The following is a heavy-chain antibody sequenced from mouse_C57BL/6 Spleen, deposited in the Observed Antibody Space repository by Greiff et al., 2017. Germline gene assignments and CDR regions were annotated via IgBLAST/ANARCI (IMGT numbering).Heavy chain of an antibody. J-gene: IGHJ1*03. Sequence: EVKLMESEGGLVQPGSSMKLSCTASGFTFSDYYMAWVRQVPEKGLEWVANINYDGSSTYYLDSLKSRFIISRDNAKNILYLQMSSLKSEDTATYYCARGEDGTGYFDVWGTGTTVTVSS. CDR2: INYDGSST. CDR3: ARGEDGTGYFDV. V-gene: IGHV5-16*01. CDR1: GFTFSDYY.